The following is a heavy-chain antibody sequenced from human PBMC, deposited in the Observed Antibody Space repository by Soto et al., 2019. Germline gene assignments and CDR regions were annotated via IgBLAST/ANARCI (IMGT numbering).Heavy chain of an antibody. CDR1: GGTFSSYA. CDR3: ASDGRKAYFFFY. D-gene: IGHD2-15*01. CDR2: IIPIFGTA. J-gene: IGHJ4*02. V-gene: IGHV1-69*13. Sequence: ASVKVSCKASGGTFSSYAISWVRQAPGQGLEWMGGIIPIFGTANYAQKFQGRVTITADASTSTAYMELSSLRSEDTAVYYCASDGRKAYFFFYWGQGTLVTVSS.